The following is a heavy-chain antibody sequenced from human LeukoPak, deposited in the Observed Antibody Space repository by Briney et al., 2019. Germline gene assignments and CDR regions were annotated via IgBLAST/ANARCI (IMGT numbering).Heavy chain of an antibody. J-gene: IGHJ4*02. CDR3: VRGGENFFDY. CDR2: LWFDGSKE. V-gene: IGHV3-33*01. CDR1: GSNFGRFG. Sequence: GGSLRLSCTASGSNFGRFGMHWVRQAPGQGPEWVAVLWFDGSKEFYAESVKGRFNISRDNSKDTLYLHMSNLRAGDTAMYYCVRGGENFFDYWGQGTLVTVSS. D-gene: IGHD3-10*01.